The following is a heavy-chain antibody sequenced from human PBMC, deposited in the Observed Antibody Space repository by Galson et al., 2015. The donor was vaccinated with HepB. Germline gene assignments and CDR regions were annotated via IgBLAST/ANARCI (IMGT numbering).Heavy chain of an antibody. CDR1: GFTFRSYS. J-gene: IGHJ4*02. D-gene: IGHD4-23*01. CDR3: ARDVYGGNSRGY. CDR2: ISSSSRYI. V-gene: IGHV3-21*01. Sequence: SLRLSCAASGFTFRSYSMNRVRQAPGKGLELVSSISSSSRYIYYADSVKGRFTISRDNAKHSLYLQMHSLRAEDTAVYYCARDVYGGNSRGYWGQGTLVTVSS.